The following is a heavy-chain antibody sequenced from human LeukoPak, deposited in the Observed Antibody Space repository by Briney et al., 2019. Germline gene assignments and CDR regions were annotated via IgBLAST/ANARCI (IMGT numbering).Heavy chain of an antibody. Sequence: GGSLRLSCAASGFIFSHFTMTWVRQAPGKGLEYVSAISSNGGSTYYANSVKGRFTISRDNSKNTLYLQMGSLRAEDMAVYYCARSLVVITPTFDYWGQGTLVTVSS. V-gene: IGHV3-64*01. CDR1: GFIFSHFT. J-gene: IGHJ4*02. CDR2: ISSNGGST. D-gene: IGHD3-22*01. CDR3: ARSLVVITPTFDY.